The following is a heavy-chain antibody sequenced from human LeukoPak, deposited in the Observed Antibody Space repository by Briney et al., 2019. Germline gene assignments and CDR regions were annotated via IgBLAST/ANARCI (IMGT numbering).Heavy chain of an antibody. Sequence: GGSLRLSCAASGFTFSSYSMNWVRQAPGKGLEWVSSISSSSSYIYYADSVKGRFTISRDNAKNTLYLQMNSLRAEDTAVYYCARDSARGGDLLDYWGQGTLVTVSS. D-gene: IGHD2-21*02. CDR3: ARDSARGGDLLDY. CDR1: GFTFSSYS. J-gene: IGHJ4*02. V-gene: IGHV3-21*01. CDR2: ISSSSSYI.